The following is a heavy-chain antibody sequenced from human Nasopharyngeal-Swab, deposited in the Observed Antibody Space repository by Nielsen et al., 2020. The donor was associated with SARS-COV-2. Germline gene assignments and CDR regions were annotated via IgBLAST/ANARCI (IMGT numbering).Heavy chain of an antibody. CDR3: ARPSRHFWSGQDPWFDP. V-gene: IGHV4-39*01. Sequence: SETLSLTCTVSGGSISSSSYYWGWPRQPPGMGLEWIGSIYYSGSTYYNPSLKSRVTISVDTSKNQFSLKLSSVTAADTAVYYCARPSRHFWSGQDPWFDPWGQGTLVTVSS. D-gene: IGHD3-3*02. J-gene: IGHJ5*02. CDR2: IYYSGST. CDR1: GGSISSSSYY.